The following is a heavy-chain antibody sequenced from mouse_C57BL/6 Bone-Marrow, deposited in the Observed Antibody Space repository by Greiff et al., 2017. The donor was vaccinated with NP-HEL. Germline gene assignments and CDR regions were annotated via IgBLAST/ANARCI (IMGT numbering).Heavy chain of an antibody. V-gene: IGHV1-26*01. D-gene: IGHD2-1*01. CDR1: GYTFTDYY. J-gene: IGHJ3*01. CDR3: ARRGHGNYGAY. CDR2: INPNNGGT. Sequence: EVQLQQSGPELVKPGASVKISCKASGYTFTDYYMNWVKQSHGKSLEWIGDINPNNGGTSYNQKFKGKATLTVDKSSSTAYMELRSLTSEDSAVYYCARRGHGNYGAYWGQGTLVTVSA.